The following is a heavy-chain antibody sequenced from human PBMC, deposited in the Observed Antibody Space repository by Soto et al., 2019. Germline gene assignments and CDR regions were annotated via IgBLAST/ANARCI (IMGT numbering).Heavy chain of an antibody. CDR2: IYYSGST. V-gene: IGHV4-59*12. CDR1: GGSISSYY. J-gene: IGHJ6*01. Sequence: PSETLSLTCTVSGGSISSYYWSWIRQPPGKRLEWIGYIYYSGSTNYNPSLKSRVTISVDTSKNQFSLKLSSVTAADTALYYCAKDIGLRTINPDFYGMDAWGQGTTVTVSS. CDR3: AKDIGLRTINPDFYGMDA. D-gene: IGHD2-8*01.